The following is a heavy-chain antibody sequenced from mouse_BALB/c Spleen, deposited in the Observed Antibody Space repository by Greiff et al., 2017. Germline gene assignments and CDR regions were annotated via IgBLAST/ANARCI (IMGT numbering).Heavy chain of an antibody. J-gene: IGHJ3*01. CDR3: ALSYYYSSGRFAY. Sequence: QVQLQQSGPGLVAPSQSLSITCTVSGFSLTGYGVHWVRQPPGKGLEWLGMIWGDGSTDYNSALKSRLSISKDNSKSQVFLKMNSLQTDDTARYYCALSYYYSSGRFAYWGQGTLVTVSA. CDR1: GFSLTGYG. V-gene: IGHV2-6-7*01. D-gene: IGHD1-1*01. CDR2: IWGDGST.